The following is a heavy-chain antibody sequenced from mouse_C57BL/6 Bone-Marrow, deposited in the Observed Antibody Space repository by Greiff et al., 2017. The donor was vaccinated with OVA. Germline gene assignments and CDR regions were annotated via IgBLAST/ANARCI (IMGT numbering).Heavy chain of an antibody. J-gene: IGHJ2*01. D-gene: IGHD2-2*01. V-gene: IGHV5-16*01. CDR2: INYDGSST. CDR1: GFTFSDYY. Sequence: EVQLVESEGGLVQPGSSMKLSCTASGFTFSDYYMAWVRQVPEKGLEWVANINYDGSSTYYLDSLKSRFIISRDNAKNILYLQMSSLKYEDTATYCGTREGTYGWYFDYWGQGTTLTVSS. CDR3: TREGTYGWYFDY.